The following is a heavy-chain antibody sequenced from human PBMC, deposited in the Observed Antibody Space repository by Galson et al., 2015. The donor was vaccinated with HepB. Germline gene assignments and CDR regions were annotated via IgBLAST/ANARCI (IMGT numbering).Heavy chain of an antibody. CDR3: SRFQEDAFDI. CDR2: ISDIGSNI. J-gene: IGHJ3*02. Sequence: SLRLSCAASGFTFSSSEMNWVRLPPGKGLEWVSYISDIGSNIYYADSVKGQFTISRDNAKNSLYLQMNSLRADDTAVYYCSRFQEDAFDIWGQGTMVTVSS. V-gene: IGHV3-48*03. CDR1: GFTFSSSE.